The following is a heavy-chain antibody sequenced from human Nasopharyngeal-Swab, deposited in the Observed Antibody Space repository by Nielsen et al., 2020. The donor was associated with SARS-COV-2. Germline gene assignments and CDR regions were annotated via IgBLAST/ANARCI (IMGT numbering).Heavy chain of an antibody. V-gene: IGHV3-74*01. CDR3: ARGTSDWRGIDY. J-gene: IGHJ4*02. CDR1: GFTFSRDW. CDR2: ISPDGRGT. Sequence: GESLKISCAASGFTFSRDWMHWVRQPPGKGLEGVSRISPDGRGTSFADSVKGRFTISRDNAKNTLYLQMNSLRVEDTAVYFCARGTSDWRGIDYWGQGTLVTVSS. D-gene: IGHD6-19*01.